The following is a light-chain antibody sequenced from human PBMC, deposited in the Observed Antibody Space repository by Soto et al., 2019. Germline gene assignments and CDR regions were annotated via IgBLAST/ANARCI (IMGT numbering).Light chain of an antibody. CDR1: QSISSY. Sequence: DIQMTQSPSSLSASLGDRVAITCRASQSISSYLNWYQQKPGKAPKVLIYAASNLQSGVPSRFSGSGSGTDFALTISSLQPEDFATYYCQQGYSTPITFGHGTRMEIK. V-gene: IGKV1-39*01. J-gene: IGKJ5*01. CDR2: AAS. CDR3: QQGYSTPIT.